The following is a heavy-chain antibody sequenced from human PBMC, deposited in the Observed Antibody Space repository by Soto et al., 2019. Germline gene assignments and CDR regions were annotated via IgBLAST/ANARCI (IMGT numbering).Heavy chain of an antibody. CDR3: ARDARGHEAPMDY. CDR1: GYTFTGYY. CDR2: INPNSGGT. V-gene: IGHV1-2*04. J-gene: IGHJ4*02. Sequence: GASVKVSCKASGYTFTGYYMHWVRQAPGQGLEWMGWINPNSGGTNYAQKFQGWVTMTRDTSISTAYMELSRLRSDDTAVYYCARDARGHEAPMDYWGQGTLVTVSS.